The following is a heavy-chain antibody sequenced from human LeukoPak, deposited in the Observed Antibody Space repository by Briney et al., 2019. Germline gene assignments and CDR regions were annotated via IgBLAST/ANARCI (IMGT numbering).Heavy chain of an antibody. CDR3: ATDPSWSVQLEPNYYYGMDV. CDR2: FDPEDGET. J-gene: IGHJ6*02. V-gene: IGHV1-24*01. Sequence: ASVTVSCKVSGYTLTELSMHWVRQAPGKGLEWMGGFDPEDGETIYAQKFQGRVTMTEDTSTDTAYMELSSLRSEDTAVYYCATDPSWSVQLEPNYYYGMDVWGQGTTVTVSS. CDR1: GYTLTELS. D-gene: IGHD1-1*01.